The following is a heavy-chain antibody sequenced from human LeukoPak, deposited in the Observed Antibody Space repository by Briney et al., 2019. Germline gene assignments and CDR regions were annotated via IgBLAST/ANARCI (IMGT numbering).Heavy chain of an antibody. V-gene: IGHV1-2*02. CDR2: INPNSGGT. D-gene: IGHD4-11*01. CDR1: GYTFTGYY. J-gene: IGHJ6*03. CDR3: ARDPANTVTTVYYYYMDV. Sequence: WASVKVSCKASGYTFTGYYMHWVRQAPGQGLEWMGWINPNSGGTNYAQKFQGRVTMTRDTSISTAYMELSRLRSDDTAVYYCARDPANTVTTVYYYYMDVWGKGTTVTVSS.